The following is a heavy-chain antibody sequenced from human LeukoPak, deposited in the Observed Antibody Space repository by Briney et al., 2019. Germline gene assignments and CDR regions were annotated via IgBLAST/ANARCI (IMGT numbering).Heavy chain of an antibody. CDR1: GGSISSYY. J-gene: IGHJ4*02. Sequence: PSETLSLTCTVSGGSISSYYWSWIRQPPGKGLEWIGYIYYSGSTNYNPSLKSRVTISVDTSKNQFSLKLSSVTAADTAVYYCASAVGYYGSGAFDYWGQGTLVTVSS. CDR2: IYYSGST. V-gene: IGHV4-59*01. D-gene: IGHD3-10*01. CDR3: ASAVGYYGSGAFDY.